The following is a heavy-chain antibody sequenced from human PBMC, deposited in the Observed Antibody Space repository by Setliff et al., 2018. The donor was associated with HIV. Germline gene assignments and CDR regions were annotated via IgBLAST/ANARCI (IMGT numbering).Heavy chain of an antibody. CDR1: GGSISSIDYY. D-gene: IGHD6-13*01. CDR2: IYYSGST. Sequence: SETLSLTCTVSGGSISSIDYYWGWIRQPPGEGLEWIGSIYYSGSTNYNPSLKSRVTISVDTSKNQFSLKLSSVTAADTAVYYCARRRYSSSGKYFDYWGQGTLVTVSS. CDR3: ARRRYSSSGKYFDY. J-gene: IGHJ4*02. V-gene: IGHV4-39*01.